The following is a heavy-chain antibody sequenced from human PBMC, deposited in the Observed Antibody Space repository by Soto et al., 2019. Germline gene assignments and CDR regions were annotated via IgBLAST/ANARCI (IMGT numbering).Heavy chain of an antibody. CDR2: IYPGDSDT. CDR1: GYSFTSYW. V-gene: IGHV5-51*01. Sequence: PGESLKISCKGSGYSFTSYWIGWVRQMPGKGLEWMGIIYPGDSDTRYSPSFQGQVTISADESISTAYLQWSSLKASDTAMYHCARPGRMTTVTTYPSKGDAFDIWGQGTMVTVSS. D-gene: IGHD4-17*01. CDR3: ARPGRMTTVTTYPSKGDAFDI. J-gene: IGHJ3*02.